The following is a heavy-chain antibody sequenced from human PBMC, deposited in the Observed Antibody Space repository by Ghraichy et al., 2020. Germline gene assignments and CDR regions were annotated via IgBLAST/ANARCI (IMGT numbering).Heavy chain of an antibody. Sequence: GESLNISCAASGFTLTNYAMNWVRQAPGKGLEWISYITHTGATVYYADSVKGRFTLSRDSAKNSLYLQLNSLRDEDTARYYCAPDLGYFTGGTCYPYYYSGFDVWGQGTTVTVSS. J-gene: IGHJ6*02. CDR1: GFTLTNYA. CDR3: APDLGYFTGGTCYPYYYSGFDV. V-gene: IGHV3-48*02. D-gene: IGHD2-15*01. CDR2: ITHTGATV.